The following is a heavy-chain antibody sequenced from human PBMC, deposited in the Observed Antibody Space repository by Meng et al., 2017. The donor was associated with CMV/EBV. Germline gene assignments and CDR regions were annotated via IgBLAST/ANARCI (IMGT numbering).Heavy chain of an antibody. CDR3: AKDLAKQQLLAFDI. CDR1: GFTFSSYE. D-gene: IGHD6-13*01. V-gene: IGHV3-33*06. Sequence: GESLKISCAASGFTFSSYEMNWVRQAPGKGLEWVAVIWYDGSNKYYADSVKGRFTISRDNSKNTLYLQMNSLRAEDTAVYYCAKDLAKQQLLAFDIWGQGTMVTVSS. J-gene: IGHJ3*02. CDR2: IWYDGSNK.